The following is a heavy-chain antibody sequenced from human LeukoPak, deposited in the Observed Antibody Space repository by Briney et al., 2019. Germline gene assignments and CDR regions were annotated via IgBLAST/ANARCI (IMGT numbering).Heavy chain of an antibody. CDR3: AREGLELWGENWFDP. V-gene: IGHV4-4*07. Sequence: SETLSLTCTVSGASISSYYWSWIRQPAGKGLEWIGRIYTSGSTNYNPSLKSRVTMSVDTSKNQCSLKLSSVTAADTAVYYCAREGLELWGENWFDPWGQGTLVTVSS. D-gene: IGHD1-7*01. CDR1: GASISSYY. J-gene: IGHJ5*02. CDR2: IYTSGST.